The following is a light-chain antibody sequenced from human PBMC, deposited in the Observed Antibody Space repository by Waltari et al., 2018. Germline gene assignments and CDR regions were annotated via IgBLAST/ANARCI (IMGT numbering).Light chain of an antibody. CDR2: DKD. CDR3: HSRDASGVGGS. V-gene: IGLV3-19*01. CDR1: SLRSYY. Sequence: SSELTQDPAVSVAMGQTVRITCQGDSLRSYYASWYQQRPGQAPILVIYDKDNRPSGAPDRFSGSSSHNTASFTITGAQAEDYASYYCHSRDASGVGGSFGGGTKLTVL. J-gene: IGLJ2*01.